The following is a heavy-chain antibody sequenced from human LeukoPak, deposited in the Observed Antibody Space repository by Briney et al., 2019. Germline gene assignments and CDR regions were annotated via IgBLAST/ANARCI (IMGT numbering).Heavy chain of an antibody. V-gene: IGHV1-46*01. CDR1: GYTFTSYY. J-gene: IGHJ6*03. D-gene: IGHD3-3*01. CDR2: INPSGGST. CDR3: ARGITIFGLVTDYYYYYMDV. Sequence: ASVKVSCKASGYTFTSYYMHWVRQAPGQGLEWMGVINPSGGSTSYAQKFQGRVTMTRDTSTSTVYMELSSLRSEDTAVYYCARGITIFGLVTDYYYYYMDVWGTGTTVTAS.